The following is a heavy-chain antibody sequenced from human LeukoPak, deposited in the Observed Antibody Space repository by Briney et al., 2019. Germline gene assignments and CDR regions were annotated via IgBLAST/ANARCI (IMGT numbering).Heavy chain of an antibody. V-gene: IGHV5-51*01. D-gene: IGHD6-13*01. CDR1: GYSFTSYW. J-gene: IGHJ4*02. CDR3: ARSIAAAGSPTFDY. CDR2: IYPGDSDT. Sequence: PGESLKISCKGSGYSFTSYWIGWVRQLPGKGLEWMGFIYPGDSDTRYSPSFQGQVTISADKSISSAYLQWSTLKASDTAMYYCARSIAAAGSPTFDYWGQGTLVTVSS.